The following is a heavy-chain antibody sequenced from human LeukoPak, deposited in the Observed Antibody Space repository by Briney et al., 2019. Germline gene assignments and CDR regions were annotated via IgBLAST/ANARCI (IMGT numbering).Heavy chain of an antibody. D-gene: IGHD2-2*01. CDR1: GYTFTCYG. V-gene: IGHV1-18*01. Sequence: ASVKVSCKASGYTFTCYGISWVRQAPGQGLEWMGWISAYNGNTNYAQKLQGRVTMTTDTSTSTAYMELRSLRSDDTAVYYCAREAGNCSSTSCYVYYYYMDVWGKGTTVTVSS. J-gene: IGHJ6*03. CDR3: AREAGNCSSTSCYVYYYYMDV. CDR2: ISAYNGNT.